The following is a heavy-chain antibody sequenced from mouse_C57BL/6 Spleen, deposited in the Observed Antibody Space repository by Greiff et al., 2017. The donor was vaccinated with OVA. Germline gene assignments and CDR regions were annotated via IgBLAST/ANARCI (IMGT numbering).Heavy chain of an antibody. CDR1: GYSITSDY. J-gene: IGHJ3*01. D-gene: IGHD2-13*01. CDR3: ARSDFRGAWLAY. CDR2: ISYSGST. Sequence: EVKLVESGPGLAKPSQTLSLTCSVTGYSITSDYWNWIRKFPGNKLEYMGYISYSGSTYYTPPLKSRISITRDTSKNQYYLQLNSVNTEDTATYDCARSDFRGAWLAYWGQGTLVTVSA. V-gene: IGHV3-8*01.